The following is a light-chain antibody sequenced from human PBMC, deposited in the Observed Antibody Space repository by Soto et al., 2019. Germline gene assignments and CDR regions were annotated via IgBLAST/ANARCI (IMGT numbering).Light chain of an antibody. Sequence: QSVLTQPPSLSAAPGQTVTISCSGGSSNIGNNYVSWCQQVAGTTPKLLIFDNNKRPSGIPDRFSGSKSGTSATLGIAGLQTGDAADYYCEAWDESLSGYYVFGNGTKVTVL. CDR1: SSNIGNNY. J-gene: IGLJ1*01. CDR3: EAWDESLSGYYV. V-gene: IGLV1-51*01. CDR2: DNN.